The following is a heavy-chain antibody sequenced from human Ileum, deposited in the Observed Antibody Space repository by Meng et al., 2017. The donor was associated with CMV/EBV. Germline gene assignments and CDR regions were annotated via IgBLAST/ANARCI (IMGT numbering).Heavy chain of an antibody. V-gene: IGHV4-61*02. CDR1: GGSLGCGYY. Sequence: SGPGLVMPSQILVLDYNGYGGSLGCGYYCNWIRQPAGKRLEWLGRIYTRGSSNYNPSLKSRFTISVDTSKNQFSLNLTSVTAADTAVYYCARDSAWLVDQWGQGTLVTVSS. CDR2: IYTRGSS. D-gene: IGHD6-19*01. CDR3: ARDSAWLVDQ. J-gene: IGHJ4*02.